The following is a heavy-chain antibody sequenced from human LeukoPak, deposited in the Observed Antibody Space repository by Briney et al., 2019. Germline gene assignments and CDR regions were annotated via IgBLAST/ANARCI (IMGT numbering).Heavy chain of an antibody. CDR3: ARGVNSSGYYFSRRSAQYFQH. D-gene: IGHD3-22*01. CDR2: INPSGGST. CDR1: GYTFTSYY. Sequence: GASVKVSCKASGYTFTSYYMHWVRQAPGQGLEWMGIINPSGGSTSYAQKFQGRVTMTRDTSTSTVYVELSSLRSEDTAVYYCARGVNSSGYYFSRRSAQYFQHWGQGTLVTVSS. J-gene: IGHJ1*01. V-gene: IGHV1-46*01.